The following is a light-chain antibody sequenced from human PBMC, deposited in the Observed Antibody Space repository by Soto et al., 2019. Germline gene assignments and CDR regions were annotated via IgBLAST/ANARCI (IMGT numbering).Light chain of an antibody. V-gene: IGLV2-14*01. CDR2: DVN. Sequence: QSALTQPASVSGSPGQSITISCTGTSSDVGGYNYVSWYQQNPGKNAKLMIYDVNNRPSGVSYRFSGSKSGNTSSLTIAGLQAEDEAAYYCSSYTSSSTRVYGTGTKLTVL. CDR3: SSYTSSSTRV. J-gene: IGLJ1*01. CDR1: SSDVGGYNY.